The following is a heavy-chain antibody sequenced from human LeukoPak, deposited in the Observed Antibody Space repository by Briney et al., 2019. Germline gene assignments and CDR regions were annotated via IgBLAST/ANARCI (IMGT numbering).Heavy chain of an antibody. D-gene: IGHD1-26*01. J-gene: IGHJ4*02. Sequence: GGSLRLSCAASGFTFTTYWMHWVRQAPGKGLVWVSHINSDGSITSYADSVKGRFTIPRDNAKNTLYLQMNSLRAEDTAVYYCARNPHGAMFDYWGQGTLVTVSS. V-gene: IGHV3-74*01. CDR3: ARNPHGAMFDY. CDR2: INSDGSIT. CDR1: GFTFTTYW.